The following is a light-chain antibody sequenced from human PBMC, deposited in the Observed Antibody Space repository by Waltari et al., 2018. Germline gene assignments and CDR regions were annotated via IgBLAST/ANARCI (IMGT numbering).Light chain of an antibody. J-gene: IGKJ1*01. V-gene: IGKV3-20*01. Sequence: EIVLTQSPGTLSLSPGERATLSCRASQSVSRSLAWYQQNPGQAPSILIYGASSRATGVPDRFSGSGSGTDFSLTISRLEPEDFAVYYCQHYVRLPVSFGQGTKVEIK. CDR3: QHYVRLPVS. CDR1: QSVSRS. CDR2: GAS.